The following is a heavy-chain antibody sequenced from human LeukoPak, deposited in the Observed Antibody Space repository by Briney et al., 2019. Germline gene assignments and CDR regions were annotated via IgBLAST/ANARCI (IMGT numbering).Heavy chain of an antibody. D-gene: IGHD3-22*01. Sequence: GGSLRLSCAASGFTFSNYAMSWVRQAPGKGLEWVSSISDSGGSTYYADSVKGRFTISRDNSKDTLYLQMNSLRAEDTAVYYCAKDPHPYYYDSSGFFDIWGQGTMVTVSS. V-gene: IGHV3-23*01. J-gene: IGHJ3*02. CDR3: AKDPHPYYYDSSGFFDI. CDR2: ISDSGGST. CDR1: GFTFSNYA.